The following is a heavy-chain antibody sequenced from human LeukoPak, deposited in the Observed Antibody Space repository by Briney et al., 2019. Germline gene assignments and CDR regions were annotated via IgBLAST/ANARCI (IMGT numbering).Heavy chain of an antibody. V-gene: IGHV4-59*01. Sequence: SPSETLSLTCTVSGGSISSYYWSWIRQPPGKGLEWIGYIYYSGSTNYNPSLKSRVTISVDTSKNQFSLKLSSVTAADTAVYYCARVDKAKRYCSSTSCQMGAFDIWAKGQWSPSLQ. D-gene: IGHD2-2*01. J-gene: IGHJ3*02. CDR2: IYYSGST. CDR3: ARVDKAKRYCSSTSCQMGAFDI. CDR1: GGSISSYY.